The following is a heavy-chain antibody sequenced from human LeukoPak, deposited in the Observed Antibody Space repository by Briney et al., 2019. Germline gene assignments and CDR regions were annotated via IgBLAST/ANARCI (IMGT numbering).Heavy chain of an antibody. CDR1: GLIFSRYE. D-gene: IGHD3-16*02. CDR3: ATITFGGVIVPLHDFDY. J-gene: IGHJ4*02. V-gene: IGHV3-48*03. Sequence: GWYLRLSRASPGLIFSRYEMNWVRQAPGKGLEWVSYISSSGSTIYYADSVKGRFTISRDNAKNSLYLQMNSLRAADTAVYYCATITFGGVIVPLHDFDYWGQGTLVTVPS. CDR2: ISSSGSTI.